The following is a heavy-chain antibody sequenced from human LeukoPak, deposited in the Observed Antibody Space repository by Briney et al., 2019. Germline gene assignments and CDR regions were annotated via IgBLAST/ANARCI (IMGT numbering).Heavy chain of an antibody. CDR3: ARSKNTGVTPTFGFHYYHYMDV. CDR1: GGSLSGYS. J-gene: IGHJ6*03. Sequence: PSETLSLTCAVYGGSLSGYSWSWVRQPPGKGLEWIGEISHSGSATYNPSLESRVTISLDTSNNQFSLKLTSPTAADTAVYYCARSKNTGVTPTFGFHYYHYMDVWGKGTTVTVSS. D-gene: IGHD4-23*01. V-gene: IGHV4-34*01. CDR2: ISHSGSA.